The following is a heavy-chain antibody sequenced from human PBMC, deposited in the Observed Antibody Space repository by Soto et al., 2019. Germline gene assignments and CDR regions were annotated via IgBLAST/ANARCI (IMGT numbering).Heavy chain of an antibody. D-gene: IGHD1-26*01. CDR1: GDRVSSSTAA. V-gene: IGHV6-1*01. CDR3: VRDVGFDFDY. CDR2: TYYRSKWYN. Sequence: SQTRSLPCAISGDRVSSSTAAWKLIRQSPSRGLEWLGRTYYRSKWYNDYAVSVKSRITINPDTSKNQFSLHLNSVTPDDTALYYCVRDVGFDFDYWGQGTLVTVSS. J-gene: IGHJ4*02.